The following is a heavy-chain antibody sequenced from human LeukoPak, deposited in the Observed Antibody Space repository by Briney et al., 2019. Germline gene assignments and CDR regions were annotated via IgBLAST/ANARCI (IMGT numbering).Heavy chain of an antibody. V-gene: IGHV1-18*01. D-gene: IGHD2-21*01. CDR2: ISAYNGNT. J-gene: IGHJ5*02. Sequence: ASVKVSCKASGYTFTSYGISWVRQAPGQGLEWMGWISAYNGNTNYAQKLQGRVTMTTDTSTSTAYMELRSLSSDDTAVYYCARVPSYCGGDCYSPVDPWGQGTLVTVSS. CDR1: GYTFTSYG. CDR3: ARVPSYCGGDCYSPVDP.